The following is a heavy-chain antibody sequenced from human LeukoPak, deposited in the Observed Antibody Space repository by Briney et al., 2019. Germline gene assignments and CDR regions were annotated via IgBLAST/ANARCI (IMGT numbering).Heavy chain of an antibody. Sequence: GGSLRLSCAASGFTFSSYWMSWVRQAPGKGLEWVANIKEDGSEKYYVDSVKGRFTISRDNAENSLYLQMNSLRVEDTAVYYCAREGTTGWYAPEYWGQGTLVTVSS. V-gene: IGHV3-7*01. D-gene: IGHD6-19*01. CDR3: AREGTTGWYAPEY. CDR1: GFTFSSYW. CDR2: IKEDGSEK. J-gene: IGHJ4*02.